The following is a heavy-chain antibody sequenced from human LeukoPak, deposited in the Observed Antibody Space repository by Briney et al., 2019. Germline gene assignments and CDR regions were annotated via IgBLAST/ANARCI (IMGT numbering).Heavy chain of an antibody. J-gene: IGHJ4*02. Sequence: PSDTLSLTFTVSGDSISTSNYYWGWVRQPPGKGLEWIGSVFYNGKTYSNARLKSRVTMSADTSKNQFSLKLTSVTAADTAVYYCARQSRRATSDFWGQGTLVTVSS. V-gene: IGHV4-39*01. CDR1: GDSISTSNYY. CDR2: VFYNGKT. CDR3: ARQSRRATSDF. D-gene: IGHD2-2*01.